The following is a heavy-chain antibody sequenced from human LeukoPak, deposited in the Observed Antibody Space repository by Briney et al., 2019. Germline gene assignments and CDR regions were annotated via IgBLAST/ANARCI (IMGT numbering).Heavy chain of an antibody. CDR3: ARETFSSGSDY. CDR2: ISYDGSNK. Sequence: GGSLRLSCAASGFTFSSYAMHWVRQAPGKGLEWEAVISYDGSNKYYADSVKGRFTISRDNSKNTLYLQMNSLRAEDTAVYYCARETFSSGSDYWGHGTLVTVSS. J-gene: IGHJ4*01. D-gene: IGHD6-25*01. V-gene: IGHV3-30-3*01. CDR1: GFTFSSYA.